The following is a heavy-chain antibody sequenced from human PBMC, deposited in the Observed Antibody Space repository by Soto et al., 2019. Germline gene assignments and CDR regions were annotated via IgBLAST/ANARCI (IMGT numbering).Heavy chain of an antibody. Sequence: QGQLVQSGAEVKKPGASVKVSCKASGYTFTRYGISWVRQAPGQGLEWMGWISGYNGHTNYAQKFQGRVTMTIDTSTSTAYMELRSLTSDDTAVYYCAKNGQPPYYYYGMDVWGQGTTVTVSS. CDR2: ISGYNGHT. CDR3: AKNGQPPYYYYGMDV. V-gene: IGHV1-18*01. CDR1: GYTFTRYG. J-gene: IGHJ6*02. D-gene: IGHD2-8*01.